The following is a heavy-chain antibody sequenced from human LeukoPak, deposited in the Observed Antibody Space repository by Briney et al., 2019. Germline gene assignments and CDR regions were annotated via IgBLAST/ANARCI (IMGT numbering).Heavy chain of an antibody. V-gene: IGHV5-51*01. CDR1: DYTFTSYW. CDR3: ARRSGLGPRSAADY. Sequence: PGASLQISCKGSDYTFTSYWIAWVRPLPGKGLEGMGIIYPGNSNTRYSPSFQGQVTISADKSISTAYLQWSSLKASDTAMYYCARRSGLGPRSAADYWGQGTLVTVSS. D-gene: IGHD3-10*01. J-gene: IGHJ4*02. CDR2: IYPGNSNT.